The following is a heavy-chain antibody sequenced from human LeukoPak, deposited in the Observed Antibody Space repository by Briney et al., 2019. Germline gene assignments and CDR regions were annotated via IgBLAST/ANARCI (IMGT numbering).Heavy chain of an antibody. CDR2: IIPIFGTA. CDR3: ARGRTYYYDSSGYYVDY. V-gene: IGHV1-69*13. Sequence: SVKVSCKASGGTFSSYAISWVRQAPGQGLEWMGEIIPIFGTANYAQRFQGRVAITADESTSTAYMELSSLRSEDTAVYYCARGRTYYYDSSGYYVDYWGQGTLVTVSS. J-gene: IGHJ4*02. D-gene: IGHD3-22*01. CDR1: GGTFSSYA.